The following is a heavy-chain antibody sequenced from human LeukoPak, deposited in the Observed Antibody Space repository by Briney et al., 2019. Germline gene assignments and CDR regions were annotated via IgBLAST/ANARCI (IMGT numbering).Heavy chain of an antibody. V-gene: IGHV4-59*01. CDR2: IYHGGTT. D-gene: IGHD3-10*01. CDR1: GGPLSTYT. Sequence: PSETLSLTCSVSGGPLSTYTWSWVRQSPGKGLEWIGYIYHGGTTNYSPSLKSRATISAHTARNQFSLRLRSVTAADTAIYYCARDTSVGSGMQYWGQETLVSVSS. CDR3: ARDTSVGSGMQY. J-gene: IGHJ4*02.